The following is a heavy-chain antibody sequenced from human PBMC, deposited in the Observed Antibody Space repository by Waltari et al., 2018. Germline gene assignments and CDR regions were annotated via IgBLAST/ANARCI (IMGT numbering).Heavy chain of an antibody. Sequence: QLQLQESGPGLVKPSETLSPTCTVSGDSIYTTSNYWGWTRQAPGKGLEWVGFIHSSGSTYYNPSLKSRVTLSVETSKNQFSLRLTSVTAADTAVYYCARPANFYYDRGGYDYWGQGTLVTVSS. CDR2: IHSSGST. J-gene: IGHJ4*02. CDR3: ARPANFYYDRGGYDY. V-gene: IGHV4-39*01. D-gene: IGHD3-22*01. CDR1: GDSIYTTSNY.